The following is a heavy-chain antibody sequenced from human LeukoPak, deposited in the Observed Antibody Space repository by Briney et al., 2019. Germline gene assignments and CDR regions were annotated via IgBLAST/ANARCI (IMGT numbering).Heavy chain of an antibody. Sequence: PGGSLRLSRAASGFTFSSYSMNWVRQAPGKGLEWVSYISSSSSTIYYADSVKGRFTISRDNAKNSLYLQMNSLRDEDTAVYYCARDRGGGAYDFWSGYLNYYYYYGMDVWGQGTTVTVSS. J-gene: IGHJ6*02. CDR1: GFTFSSYS. CDR2: ISSSSSTI. V-gene: IGHV3-48*02. D-gene: IGHD3-3*01. CDR3: ARDRGGGAYDFWSGYLNYYYYYGMDV.